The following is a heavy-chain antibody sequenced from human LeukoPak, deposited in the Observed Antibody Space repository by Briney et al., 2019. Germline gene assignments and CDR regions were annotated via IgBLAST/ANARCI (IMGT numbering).Heavy chain of an antibody. D-gene: IGHD3-10*01. CDR2: VKQDGSEK. CDR1: GFTFSSYE. CDR3: ARLSAYYYGSQFYYYVDV. Sequence: GGSLRLSCAASGFTFSSYEMNWVRQAPGKGLEWVANVKQDGSEKYSVDSVKGRFTISRDNAKNSVYLQMNSLRAEDTALYYCARLSAYYYGSQFYYYVDVWGKGTTVIVS. V-gene: IGHV3-7*01. J-gene: IGHJ6*03.